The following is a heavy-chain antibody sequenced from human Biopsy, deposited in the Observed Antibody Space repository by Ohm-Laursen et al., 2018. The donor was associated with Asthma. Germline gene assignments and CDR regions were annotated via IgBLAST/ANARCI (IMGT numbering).Heavy chain of an antibody. CDR3: ASQSSGPDFWSGYYYFDY. J-gene: IGHJ4*02. Sequence: SLRLSCTASGFTFSRYGMHWVRQAPGKGLEWVAVISYDGSNKYYADSVKGRFTISRDNSKNTLYLQMNSLRAEDTAVYYCASQSSGPDFWSGYYYFDYWGQGTLVTVSS. D-gene: IGHD3-3*01. CDR1: GFTFSRYG. V-gene: IGHV3-30*03. CDR2: ISYDGSNK.